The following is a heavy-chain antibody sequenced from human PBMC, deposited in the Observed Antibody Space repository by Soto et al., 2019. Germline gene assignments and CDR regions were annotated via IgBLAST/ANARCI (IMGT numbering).Heavy chain of an antibody. Sequence: QVQLVESGGGVVQPGRSLRLSCAASGFSFSSYGMHWVRQAPGKGLEWVAMISYDGTDEYYADSVKGRFTISRDNSKNAVYLKMNSLRAEDTAVYYCAKQAADLNDHLDYGGQGTLVTVSS. J-gene: IGHJ4*02. CDR3: AKQAADLNDHLDY. D-gene: IGHD1-1*01. CDR1: GFSFSSYG. V-gene: IGHV3-30*18. CDR2: ISYDGTDE.